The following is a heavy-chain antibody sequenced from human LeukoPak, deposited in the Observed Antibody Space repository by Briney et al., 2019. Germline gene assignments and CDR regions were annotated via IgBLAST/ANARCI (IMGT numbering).Heavy chain of an antibody. CDR2: INPNSGGT. V-gene: IGHV1-2*02. CDR1: GYTFTGYY. Sequence: ASVKVSCKASGYTFTGYYMHWVRQAPGQGLEWMGWINPNSGGTNYAQRFQGRVTMTRDTSISTAYMELSRLRSDDTAVYYCARVGYSYGYSDYWGQGTLVTVSS. CDR3: ARVGYSYGYSDY. D-gene: IGHD5-18*01. J-gene: IGHJ4*02.